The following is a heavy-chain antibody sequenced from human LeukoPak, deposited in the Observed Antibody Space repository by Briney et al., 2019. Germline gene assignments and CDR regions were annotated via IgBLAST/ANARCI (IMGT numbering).Heavy chain of an antibody. Sequence: PGGSLRLSCAASGYIFSSYSMNWVRQAPGKGLEWVSSISSSSSYMYYADSVKGRFTISRDKAKNALYLQMNSLRAEDTALYHCARERSTSNWYGTPDFDYWGQGTLVTVSS. V-gene: IGHV3-21*04. J-gene: IGHJ4*02. CDR3: ARERSTSNWYGTPDFDY. CDR1: GYIFSSYS. CDR2: ISSSSSYM. D-gene: IGHD6-13*01.